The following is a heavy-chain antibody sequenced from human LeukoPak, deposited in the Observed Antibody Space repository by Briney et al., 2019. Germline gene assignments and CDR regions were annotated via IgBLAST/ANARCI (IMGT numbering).Heavy chain of an antibody. CDR1: GGSFSGYY. Sequence: GSLRLSCAVYGGSFSGYYWSWIRQPPGKGLEWIGEINHSGSTNYNPSLKSRVTISVDTSKNQFSLKLSSVTAADTAVYYCARGHHDYVWGSYRYTRGFDYWGQGTLVTVSS. D-gene: IGHD3-16*02. CDR3: ARGHHDYVWGSYRYTRGFDY. CDR2: INHSGST. J-gene: IGHJ4*02. V-gene: IGHV4-34*01.